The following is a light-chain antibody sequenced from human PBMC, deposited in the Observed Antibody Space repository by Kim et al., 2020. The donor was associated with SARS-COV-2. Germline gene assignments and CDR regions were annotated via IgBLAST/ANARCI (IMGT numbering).Light chain of an antibody. V-gene: IGLV2-23*02. Sequence: QPASVSGSPGQSITISCTGTSSDVGSYNLVSWYQQHPGKAPKLMIYEVSKRPSGVSNRFSGSKSGNTASLTISGLQAEDEADYYCCSYADSSTYVFG. CDR3: CSYADSSTYV. CDR2: EVS. J-gene: IGLJ1*01. CDR1: SSDVGSYNL.